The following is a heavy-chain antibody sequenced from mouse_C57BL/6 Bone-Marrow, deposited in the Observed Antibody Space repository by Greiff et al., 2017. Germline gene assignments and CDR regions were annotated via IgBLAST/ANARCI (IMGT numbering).Heavy chain of an antibody. CDR1: GYTFTSYT. V-gene: IGHV1-4*01. CDR3: ASVALDY. Sequence: VQLQQSGADLARPGASVKLSCKASGYTFTSYTMHWVKQRPGQGLEWIGYINPSSGYTKYNQKFKDKATLTADKSSSTASMQLGSLTSEDSAVYCCASVALDYWGQGTTLTVSS. D-gene: IGHD1-1*01. CDR2: INPSSGYT. J-gene: IGHJ2*01.